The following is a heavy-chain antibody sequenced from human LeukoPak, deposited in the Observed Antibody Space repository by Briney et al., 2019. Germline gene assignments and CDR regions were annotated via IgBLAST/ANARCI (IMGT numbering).Heavy chain of an antibody. V-gene: IGHV3-30-3*01. Sequence: GGSLRLSCAATGFTFSRYGVHWVRQAPGKGLEWVAVISFDGSNKYYADSVKGRFTISRDNSKNALFLQMNSLRAEDTAVYYCARGRLGELHSIYYWGQGTLVTVSS. CDR2: ISFDGSNK. CDR1: GFTFSRYG. CDR3: ARGRLGELHSIYY. J-gene: IGHJ4*02. D-gene: IGHD3-16*01.